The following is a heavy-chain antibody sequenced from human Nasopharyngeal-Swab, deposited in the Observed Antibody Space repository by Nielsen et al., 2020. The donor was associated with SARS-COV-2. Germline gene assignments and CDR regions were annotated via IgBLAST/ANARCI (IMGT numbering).Heavy chain of an antibody. D-gene: IGHD2-21*02. J-gene: IGHJ4*02. CDR2: IIPILGIA. CDR1: GGTFSSYA. CDR3: ARTPYCGGDCYRHFDY. Sequence: SVKVSCKASGGTFSSYAISWVRQAPGQGLEWMGGIIPILGIANYAQEFQGRVTITADKSTSTAYMELSSLRSEDTAVYYCARTPYCGGDCYRHFDYWGQGTLVTVSS. V-gene: IGHV1-69*10.